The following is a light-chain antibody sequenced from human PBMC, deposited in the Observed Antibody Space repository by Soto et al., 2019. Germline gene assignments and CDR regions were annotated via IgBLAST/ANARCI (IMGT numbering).Light chain of an antibody. CDR2: DAS. Sequence: EIVLTQSPATLSVSPGERAALSGRASQSVSSNLAWYQQKPGQAPRLLIYDASNRATGIPDRFSGSGSGTDFTLTISKLEPDDFAMYYCHQYGSSPRTFGQGTKVDIK. J-gene: IGKJ1*01. V-gene: IGKV3-20*01. CDR1: QSVSSN. CDR3: HQYGSSPRT.